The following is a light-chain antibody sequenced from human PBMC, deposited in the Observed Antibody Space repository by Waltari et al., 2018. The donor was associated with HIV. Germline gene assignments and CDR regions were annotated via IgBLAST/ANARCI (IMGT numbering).Light chain of an antibody. Sequence: EIVLTQSPGTLSLPPGERATLSCRASQSVNRRYLAWYQQRPGQAPRLLMYAASSRATGIPDRFTGSGSGTDFTLTISRLEPEDVAVYYCQQYGTSPYNFGQGTKLEIK. CDR2: AAS. CDR3: QQYGTSPYN. V-gene: IGKV3-20*01. CDR1: QSVNRRY. J-gene: IGKJ2*01.